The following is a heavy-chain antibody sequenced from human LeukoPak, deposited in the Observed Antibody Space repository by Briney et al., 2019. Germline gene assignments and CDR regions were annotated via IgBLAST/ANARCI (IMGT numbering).Heavy chain of an antibody. Sequence: PGGSLRLSCAASGFTFSSYAMSWVRQAPGKGLEWVSAISDSGAGTYYADSVKGRFTISRDNSKDTLYLQMNSLRVEDTAVYYCAKGVGPSGPGRAFDIWGQGTMVTVSS. CDR2: ISDSGAGT. CDR3: AKGVGPSGPGRAFDI. CDR1: GFTFSSYA. V-gene: IGHV3-23*01. D-gene: IGHD3-10*01. J-gene: IGHJ3*02.